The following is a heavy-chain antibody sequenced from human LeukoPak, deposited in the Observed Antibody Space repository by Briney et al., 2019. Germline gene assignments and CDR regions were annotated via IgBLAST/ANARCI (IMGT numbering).Heavy chain of an antibody. J-gene: IGHJ6*03. CDR1: GFTFSSYW. CDR2: INSDGSST. V-gene: IGHV3-74*01. Sequence: PGGSLRLSCAASGFTFSSYWMHWVRHAPGKGLVWVSRINSDGSSTTYADSVKGRFTISRDNAKNTLYLQMNSLRAEDTAVYYCARAGGSGSSHYYDYYMDVWGKGTTVTISS. D-gene: IGHD3-10*01. CDR3: ARAGGSGSSHYYDYYMDV.